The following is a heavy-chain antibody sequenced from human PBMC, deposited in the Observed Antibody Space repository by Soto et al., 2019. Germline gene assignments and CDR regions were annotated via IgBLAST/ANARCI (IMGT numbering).Heavy chain of an antibody. D-gene: IGHD4-17*01. V-gene: IGHV4-30-4*01. Sequence: SETLSLTCTFSGFSIRSDDYYWSWIRQPPGKGLEWIGYIYYSGSTYYNPSLKSRVTISVDTSKNQFSLKLSSVPAADRAVYYWARGQFDPSNDYGDYVGEDKWFDPWCQGTLVT. CDR3: ARGQFDPSNDYGDYVGEDKWFDP. J-gene: IGHJ5*02. CDR1: GFSIRSDDYY. CDR2: IYYSGST.